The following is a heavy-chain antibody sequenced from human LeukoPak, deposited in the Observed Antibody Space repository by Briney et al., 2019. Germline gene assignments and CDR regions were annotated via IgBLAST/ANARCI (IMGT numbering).Heavy chain of an antibody. J-gene: IGHJ4*02. CDR1: GFPFSSHG. CDR3: AKDGAWLRFDD. D-gene: IGHD5-12*01. Sequence: GGSLRLSCAGSGFPFSSHGMNWVRQAAGKGLEWVSGISPGGGPIYYADSVKGRFTISRDDSKNTLYLQMRNLRAEDTAVYYCAKDGAWLRFDDWGQGILVTVSS. CDR2: ISPGGGPI. V-gene: IGHV3-23*01.